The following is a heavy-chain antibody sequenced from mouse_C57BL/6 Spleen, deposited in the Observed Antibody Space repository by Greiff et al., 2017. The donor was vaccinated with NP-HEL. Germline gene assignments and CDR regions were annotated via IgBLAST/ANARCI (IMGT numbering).Heavy chain of an antibody. V-gene: IGHV1-18*01. CDR1: GYTFTDYN. CDR3: ARSGDGISKGFAY. J-gene: IGHJ3*01. D-gene: IGHD1-3*01. Sequence: EVQLQQSGPELVKPGASVKIPCKASGYTFTDYNMDWVKQSHGKSLEWIGDINPNNGGTIYNQKFKGQATLPVDKSSSTAYMELCSLTSEDTAVYYCARSGDGISKGFAYWGQGTLVTVSA. CDR2: INPNNGGT.